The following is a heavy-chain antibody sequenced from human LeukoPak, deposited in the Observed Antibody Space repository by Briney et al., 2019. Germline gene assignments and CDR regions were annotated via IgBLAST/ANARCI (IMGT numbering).Heavy chain of an antibody. D-gene: IGHD5-18*01. CDR3: ARRGYSYGYSY. CDR2: INSDGSST. V-gene: IGHV3-74*01. Sequence: GGSLRLSCAASGFLFSSFEVNWVRQAPGKGLVWVSRINSDGSSTSYADSVKGRFTISRDNAKNTLYLQMNSLRAEDTAVYYCARRGYSYGYSYWGQGTLVTVSS. J-gene: IGHJ4*02. CDR1: GFLFSSFE.